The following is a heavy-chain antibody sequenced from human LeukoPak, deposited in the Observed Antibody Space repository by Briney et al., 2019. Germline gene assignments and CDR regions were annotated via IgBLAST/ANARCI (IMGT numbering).Heavy chain of an antibody. CDR3: ARHKDYYYSYMDV. V-gene: IGHV4-39*01. J-gene: IGHJ6*03. CDR1: GGSISSSSYY. Sequence: PSETLSLTCTVSGGSISSSSYYWGWIRQPPGKGLEWIGTIYYSGSTHYNPSLTSRVTISVDTSKNQFSLKLSSVTAADTAVYYCARHKDYYYSYMDVWGKGTTVTISS. CDR2: IYYSGST.